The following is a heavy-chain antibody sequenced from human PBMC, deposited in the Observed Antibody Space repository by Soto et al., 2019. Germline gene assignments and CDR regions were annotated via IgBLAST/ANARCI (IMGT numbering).Heavy chain of an antibody. CDR1: GFTFSSYA. J-gene: IGHJ4*02. CDR3: APNMITFGGVIAEGGY. Sequence: EVQLLESGGGLVQPGGSLRLSCAASGFTFSSYAMSWVRQAPGKGLEWVSAISGSGGSTYYADSVKGRFTISRDNSKNTLYLQMNSLRAEDTAVYYCAPNMITFGGVIAEGGYWGQGTLVTVSS. V-gene: IGHV3-23*01. CDR2: ISGSGGST. D-gene: IGHD3-16*02.